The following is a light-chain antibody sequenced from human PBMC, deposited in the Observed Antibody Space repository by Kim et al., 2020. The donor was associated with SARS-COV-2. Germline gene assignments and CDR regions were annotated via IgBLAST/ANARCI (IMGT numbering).Light chain of an antibody. Sequence: ARGKRATRTCRASQSVSSYLAWYQQKPGQAPSLLIYDASNRATGIPSRFSGSGSGTDFTLTISSLEPEDFAVYYCQQRGDWPLTFGGGTKVDIK. CDR1: QSVSSY. CDR3: QQRGDWPLT. V-gene: IGKV3-11*01. CDR2: DAS. J-gene: IGKJ4*01.